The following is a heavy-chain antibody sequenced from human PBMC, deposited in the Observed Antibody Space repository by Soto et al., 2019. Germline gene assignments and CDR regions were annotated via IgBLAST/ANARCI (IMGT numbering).Heavy chain of an antibody. J-gene: IGHJ6*02. D-gene: IGHD6-13*01. CDR3: ARALGIAAAGTADYYYYGMDV. V-gene: IGHV3-33*01. CDR2: IWYDGSNK. Sequence: QVQLVESGGGVVQPGRSLRLSCAASGFTFSSYGMHWVRQAPGKGLEWVAVIWYDGSNKYYADSVKGRFTISRDNSKNSLYLQMNSLRAEDTAVYYCARALGIAAAGTADYYYYGMDVWGQGTTVTVSS. CDR1: GFTFSSYG.